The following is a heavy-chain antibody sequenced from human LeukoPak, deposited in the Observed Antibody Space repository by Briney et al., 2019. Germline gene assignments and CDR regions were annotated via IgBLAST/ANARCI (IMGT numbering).Heavy chain of an antibody. J-gene: IGHJ4*02. CDR2: INTYNGHT. V-gene: IGHV1-18*01. Sequence: GASVKVSCKASGYSFSSYGFSWVRQAPGQGLEWMGWINTYNGHTNYTQTLQGRVTMTTDTSTGTAYMELRNLRPDDTAVYFCARDPRITGTTAYYFDYWGQGTLVTVSS. D-gene: IGHD1-7*01. CDR3: ARDPRITGTTAYYFDY. CDR1: GYSFSSYG.